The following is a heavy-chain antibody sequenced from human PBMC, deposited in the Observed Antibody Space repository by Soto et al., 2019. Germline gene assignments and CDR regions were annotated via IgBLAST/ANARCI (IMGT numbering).Heavy chain of an antibody. V-gene: IGHV4-38-2*01. CDR2: ILHSGST. D-gene: IGHD1-26*01. CDR1: GSSIISGYY. J-gene: IGHJ4*02. CDR3: ARGYTGSYFDY. Sequence: SETLSLTGAVSGSSIISGYYWVWIRQPPGKGLEWIGSILHSGSTYYNPAFKSRVTISVDTSKNQFSLKLSSVTAADTAVYYCARGYTGSYFDYWGQGNLVTVSS.